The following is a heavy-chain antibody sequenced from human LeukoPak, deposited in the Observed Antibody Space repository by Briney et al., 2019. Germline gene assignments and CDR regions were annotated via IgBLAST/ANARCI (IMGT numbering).Heavy chain of an antibody. CDR1: GFTSSSYW. V-gene: IGHV3-7*01. CDR2: IKYDGSEK. J-gene: IGHJ4*02. CDR3: ARDIAPAGLFFDY. Sequence: PGGSLSLSCAASGFTSSSYWMHWVRQAPGKGLEWVANIKYDGSEKDYVDSVKGRFTISRDNAKNSLYLQMNSLRAEDTAVYYCARDIAPAGLFFDYWGQGTLVTVSS. D-gene: IGHD6-13*01.